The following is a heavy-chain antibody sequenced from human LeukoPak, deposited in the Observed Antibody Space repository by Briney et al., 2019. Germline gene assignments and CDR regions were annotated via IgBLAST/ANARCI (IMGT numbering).Heavy chain of an antibody. CDR2: IGTAGDT. D-gene: IGHD3-16*01. Sequence: GGSLRLSCAASGFTFSSYDMHWVRQATGKGLEWVSAIGTAGDTYYPGSVKGRFTISRENAKNSLYLQMNSLRAGDTAVYYCARGEAYDYVWGRYFDLWGRGTLVTVSS. V-gene: IGHV3-13*01. CDR1: GFTFSSYD. J-gene: IGHJ2*01. CDR3: ARGEAYDYVWGRYFDL.